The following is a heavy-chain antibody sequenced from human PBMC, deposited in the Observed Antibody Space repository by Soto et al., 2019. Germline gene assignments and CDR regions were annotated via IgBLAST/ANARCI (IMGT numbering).Heavy chain of an antibody. J-gene: IGHJ6*02. CDR2: MNPNSGNT. V-gene: IGHV1-8*01. Sequence: ASVKVSCKASGYTFTSYDINWVRQATGQGLEWMGWMNPNSGNTGYAQKFQGRVTMTRNTSISTAYMELSSLRSEDTAVYYCARGRNRMFSYYYGMDVWGQGTTVTLSS. CDR1: GYTFTSYD. D-gene: IGHD3-10*02. CDR3: ARGRNRMFSYYYGMDV.